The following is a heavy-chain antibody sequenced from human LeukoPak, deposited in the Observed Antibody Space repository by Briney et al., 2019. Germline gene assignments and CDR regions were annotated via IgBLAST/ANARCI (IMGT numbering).Heavy chain of an antibody. J-gene: IGHJ6*02. CDR2: ISYDGSNK. CDR1: GFTFSSYG. D-gene: IGHD2-2*02. Sequence: GGSLRLSCAAPGFTFSSYGMHWVRQAPGKGLEWVAVISYDGSNKYYADSVKGRFTISRDNSKNTLYLQMNSLRAEDTAVYYCASRELYGPNYYYYYGMDVWGQGTTVTVSS. CDR3: ASRELYGPNYYYYYGMDV. V-gene: IGHV3-30*03.